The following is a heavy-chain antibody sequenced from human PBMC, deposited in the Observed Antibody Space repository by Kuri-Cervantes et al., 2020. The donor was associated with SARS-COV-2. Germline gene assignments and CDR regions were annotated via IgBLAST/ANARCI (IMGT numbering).Heavy chain of an antibody. J-gene: IGHJ4*02. CDR2: ISGSGGST. CDR1: GFTFSSYA. Sequence: GESLKISCAASGFTFSSYAMSWVRQAPGKGLEWVSAISGSGGSTYYADSVKGRFTISRDNSKNTLYLQMNSLRAEDTAVYYCARDRGDFWSGSINYWGQGTRVTCAS. D-gene: IGHD3-3*01. CDR3: ARDRGDFWSGSINY. V-gene: IGHV3-23*01.